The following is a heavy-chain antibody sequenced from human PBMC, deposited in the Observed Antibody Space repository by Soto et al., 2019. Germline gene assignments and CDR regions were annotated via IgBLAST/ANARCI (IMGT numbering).Heavy chain of an antibody. J-gene: IGHJ6*02. CDR1: GFTFTSSA. D-gene: IGHD2-15*01. Sequence: SVKVSCKASGFTFTSSAVQWVRQARGERLEWIGWIVVGSSNTKHAQKFQERVTITRDLSTSTAYMELSSLRSEDTAVYYCAAILGYCSGGSCYSGPFYGMDVWGQGTTVTVS. CDR3: AAILGYCSGGSCYSGPFYGMDV. V-gene: IGHV1-58*01. CDR2: IVVGSSNT.